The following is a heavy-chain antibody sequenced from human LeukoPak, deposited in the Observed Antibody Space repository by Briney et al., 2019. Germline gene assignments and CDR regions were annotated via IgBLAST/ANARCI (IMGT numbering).Heavy chain of an antibody. CDR2: IKSKTDGGTT. Sequence: GGSLRLSCAASGFTLSNAWMSWVRQAPGKGLEWVGRIKSKTDGGTTDYAAPVKGRFTISRDDSKNTLYLQMNSLKTEDTAVYYCTTALRFLEWFANWFDPWGQGTLVTVSS. V-gene: IGHV3-15*01. J-gene: IGHJ5*02. D-gene: IGHD3-3*01. CDR3: TTALRFLEWFANWFDP. CDR1: GFTLSNAW.